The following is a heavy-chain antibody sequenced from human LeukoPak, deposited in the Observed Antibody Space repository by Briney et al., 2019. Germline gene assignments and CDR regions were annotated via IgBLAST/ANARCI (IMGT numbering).Heavy chain of an antibody. CDR2: IIPIFGTA. D-gene: IGHD5-24*01. J-gene: IGHJ4*02. V-gene: IGHV1-69*05. Sequence: SVKVSCKASGGTFSSYAISWVRQAPGQGLEWMGRIIPIFGTANYAQKFQGRVTITTDESTSTAYMELSSLRSEDTAVYYCARDRDGCNWVDFDYWGQGTLVTVSS. CDR1: GGTFSSYA. CDR3: ARDRDGCNWVDFDY.